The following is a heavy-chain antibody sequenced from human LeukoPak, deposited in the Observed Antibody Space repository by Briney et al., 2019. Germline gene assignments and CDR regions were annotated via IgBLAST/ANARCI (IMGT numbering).Heavy chain of an antibody. D-gene: IGHD2-15*01. V-gene: IGHV3-30*18. Sequence: GGSLRLSCAASGFTFSSYGRHWVRQAPGKGLEWVAVISYDGSNKYYADSVKGRFTISRDNSKNTLYLQMNSLRAEDTAVYYCAKLLVVVAATSDYWGQGTLVTVSS. J-gene: IGHJ4*02. CDR3: AKLLVVVAATSDY. CDR2: ISYDGSNK. CDR1: GFTFSSYG.